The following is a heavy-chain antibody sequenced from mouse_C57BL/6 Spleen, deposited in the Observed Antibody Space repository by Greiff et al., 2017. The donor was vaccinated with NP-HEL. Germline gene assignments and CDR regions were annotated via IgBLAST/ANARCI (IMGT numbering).Heavy chain of an antibody. J-gene: IGHJ2*01. D-gene: IGHD1-3*01. CDR3: ALTLDY. Sequence: VQLQQSGPELVKPGASVKISCKASGYAFSSSWMNWVKQRPGKGLEWIGRIYPGDGDTNYNGTFKGKATLTADKSASTAYMQLSSLTSEDSAVYFCALTLDYWGQGTTLTVSS. V-gene: IGHV1-82*01. CDR1: GYAFSSSW. CDR2: IYPGDGDT.